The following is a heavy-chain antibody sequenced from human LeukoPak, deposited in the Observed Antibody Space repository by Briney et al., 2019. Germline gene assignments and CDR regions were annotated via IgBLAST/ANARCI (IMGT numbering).Heavy chain of an antibody. CDR3: ARDRGAGGDSSGYYDY. Sequence: PSQTLSFTCTVSGGSISSGGYYWSWLRQHPGKGLEWIGYIYYSGSTYYNPSLKSRVTISVDTSKNQFSLKLSSVTAADTAVYYCARDRGAGGDSSGYYDYWGQGTLVTVSS. J-gene: IGHJ4*02. CDR1: GGSISSGGYY. CDR2: IYYSGST. D-gene: IGHD3-22*01. V-gene: IGHV4-31*03.